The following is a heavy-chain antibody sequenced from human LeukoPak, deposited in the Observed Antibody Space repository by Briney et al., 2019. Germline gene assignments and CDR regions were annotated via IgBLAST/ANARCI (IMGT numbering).Heavy chain of an antibody. D-gene: IGHD5-18*01. J-gene: IGHJ4*02. CDR1: GFTFSSYS. CDR2: ISSSSSYI. CDR3: ARAGVQLWYYFDY. Sequence: GGSLRLSCAASGFTFSSYSMNWVRQAPGKGLEWVSSISSSSSYIYYADSVKGRFTISRDNAKNSLYLQMNSLRAEDTAVYYCARAGVQLWYYFDYWGQGTLVTVSS. V-gene: IGHV3-21*01.